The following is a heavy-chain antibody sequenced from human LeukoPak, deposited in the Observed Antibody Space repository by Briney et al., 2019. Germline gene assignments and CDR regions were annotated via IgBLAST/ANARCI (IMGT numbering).Heavy chain of an antibody. CDR3: ARDFNPSNYYYYMDV. J-gene: IGHJ6*03. V-gene: IGHV3-23*01. CDR2: LTNTGGTK. Sequence: PGGSLRLSCTASGFTFDAYAMNWVRQAPGKGLEWVSGLTNTGGTKYYADSVKGRFTISRDNSKNTLYLQLNSLRAEDSAVCYCARDFNPSNYYYYMDVWGKGTTVTVSS. CDR1: GFTFDAYA. D-gene: IGHD1-14*01.